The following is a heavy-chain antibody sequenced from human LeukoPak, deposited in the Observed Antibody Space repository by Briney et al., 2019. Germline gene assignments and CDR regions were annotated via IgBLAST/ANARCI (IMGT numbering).Heavy chain of an antibody. D-gene: IGHD6-19*01. CDR2: IYYSGST. J-gene: IGHJ4*02. CDR1: GGSFSGYY. CDR3: ARHYQWLSTDTGFDY. V-gene: IGHV4-59*08. Sequence: SETLSLTCAVYGGSFSGYYWSWIRQPPGKGLEWIGYIYYSGSTNYNPSLKSRVTISVDTSKNQFSLKLSSVTAADTAVYYCARHYQWLSTDTGFDYWGQGTLVTVSS.